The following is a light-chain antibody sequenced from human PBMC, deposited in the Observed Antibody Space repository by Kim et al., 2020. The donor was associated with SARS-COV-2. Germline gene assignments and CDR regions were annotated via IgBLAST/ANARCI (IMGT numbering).Light chain of an antibody. Sequence: GERPTLSCRASQSVSSSYLAWYQQKPGQAPRLLIYGASSRATGIPDRFSGSGSGTDFTLTISRLEPEDFAVYYCQQYGSSLPTWTFGQGTKVDIK. CDR1: QSVSSSY. V-gene: IGKV3-20*01. CDR2: GAS. J-gene: IGKJ1*01. CDR3: QQYGSSLPTWT.